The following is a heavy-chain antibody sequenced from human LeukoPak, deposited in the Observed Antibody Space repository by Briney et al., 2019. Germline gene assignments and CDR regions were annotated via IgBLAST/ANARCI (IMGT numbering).Heavy chain of an antibody. CDR2: INPSGGST. V-gene: IGHV1-46*01. CDR1: GYTFTSYG. D-gene: IGHD5-12*01. CDR3: ARAARYDYYFDY. J-gene: IGHJ4*01. Sequence: ASVKVSCKASGYTFTSYGISWVRQAPGQGLEWMGIINPSGGSTSYAQKFQGRVTMTRDMSTSTVYMELSSLRSEDTAVYYCARAARYDYYFDYWGHGTLVTVSS.